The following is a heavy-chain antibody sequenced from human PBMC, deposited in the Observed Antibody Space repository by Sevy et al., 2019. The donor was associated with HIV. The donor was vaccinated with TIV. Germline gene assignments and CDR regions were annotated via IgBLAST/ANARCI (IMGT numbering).Heavy chain of an antibody. V-gene: IGHV3-23*01. J-gene: IGHJ4*02. Sequence: GGCLRLSCAASGLTLTTTGMSWVRQAPGKGLEWVAGVTSDGTTYYADSVRDRFTVSRDNSKNTLYLQLNSLRADDTNAFYCAGGDTTMITDLDYWGQGTLVTVSS. CDR1: GLTLTTTG. CDR3: AGGDTTMITDLDY. D-gene: IGHD3-16*01. CDR2: VTSDGTT.